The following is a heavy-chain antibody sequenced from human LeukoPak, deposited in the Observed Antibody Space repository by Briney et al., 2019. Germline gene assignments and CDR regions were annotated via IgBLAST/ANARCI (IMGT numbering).Heavy chain of an antibody. D-gene: IGHD2-2*01. CDR3: ARRLTQYDCFDP. CDR2: TYYRSTWYN. V-gene: IGHV6-1*01. CDR1: GDSFSSNSAA. Sequence: SQTLSLTCAISGDSFSSNSAAWNWIRQSPSRGLEWLGRTYYRSTWYNDYAVSVRGRITVNPDTSKNQFSLHLKSVTPEDTAVYYCARRLTQYDCFDPWGQGILVTVSS. J-gene: IGHJ5*02.